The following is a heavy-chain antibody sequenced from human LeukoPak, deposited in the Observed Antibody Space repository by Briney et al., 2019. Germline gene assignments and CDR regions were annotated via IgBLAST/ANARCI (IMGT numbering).Heavy chain of an antibody. CDR3: ARIRYNLDY. J-gene: IGHJ4*02. V-gene: IGHV4-34*01. D-gene: IGHD1-1*01. CDR2: INHSGST. Sequence: SETLSLTCAVYGGSFRGYYWSWIRQPPGKGLEWIGEINHSGSTNYNPSLKSRVTISVDMAKNQFSLKLSSVTAADTAVYYCARIRYNLDYWGQGTLVSVSS. CDR1: GGSFRGYY.